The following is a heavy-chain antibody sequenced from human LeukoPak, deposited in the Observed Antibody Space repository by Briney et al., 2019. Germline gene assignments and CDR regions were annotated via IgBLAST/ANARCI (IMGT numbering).Heavy chain of an antibody. J-gene: IGHJ4*02. CDR1: GYTFTGYY. D-gene: IGHD2-15*01. CDR2: INPNSGGT. Sequence: GASVKVSCKASGYTFTGYYMHWVRQAPGQGLEWMGWINPNSGGTNYAQKFQGRVTMTRDTSISTAYMELSRLRSDDTAVYYCARGLYCSGGSCYYFDYWGQGTLVTVSS. V-gene: IGHV1-2*02. CDR3: ARGLYCSGGSCYYFDY.